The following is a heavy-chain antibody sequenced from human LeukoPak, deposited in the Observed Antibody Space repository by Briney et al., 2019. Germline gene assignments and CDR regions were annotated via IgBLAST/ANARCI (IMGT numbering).Heavy chain of an antibody. Sequence: PSETLSLTCTVSGGSISSSSYYWGWIRQPPGKGLEWIGSIYYSGSPYYNPSLKSRVTISMDTSKNQFSLNLTSVTAADTAVYYCARGAFDLWGRGTLVTVSS. V-gene: IGHV4-39*07. CDR3: ARGAFDL. CDR1: GGSISSSSYY. J-gene: IGHJ2*01. CDR2: IYYSGSP.